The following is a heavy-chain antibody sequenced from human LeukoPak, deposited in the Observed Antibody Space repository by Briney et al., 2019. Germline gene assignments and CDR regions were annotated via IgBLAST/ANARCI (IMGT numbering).Heavy chain of an antibody. D-gene: IGHD1-1*01. J-gene: IGHJ6*03. CDR2: INHSGST. CDR1: SGSISTSNYY. V-gene: IGHV4-39*01. CDR3: ARHPNWQYYYMDV. Sequence: SETLSLTCTVSSGSISTSNYYWGWVRQPPGKGLEWIGEINHSGSTNYNPSLKSRVTISVDTSKNQFSLKLSSVTAADTAVYYCARHPNWQYYYMDVWGKGTTVTISS.